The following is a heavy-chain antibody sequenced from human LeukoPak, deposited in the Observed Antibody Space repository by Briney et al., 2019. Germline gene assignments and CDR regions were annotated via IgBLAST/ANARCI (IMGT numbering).Heavy chain of an antibody. V-gene: IGHV1-46*01. Sequence: ASVKVSCKASGYTFPRYYMYWVRQAPGQGLEWMGITNPSGGSTSYAQQFQGRVTMTTGTSTSRVWMKLRGLTSEDTAVYYCARGVHVGVLAAPAYWGEGTLVTVSS. J-gene: IGHJ4*02. CDR2: TNPSGGST. CDR1: GYTFPRYY. CDR3: ARGVHVGVLAAPAY. D-gene: IGHD2-15*01.